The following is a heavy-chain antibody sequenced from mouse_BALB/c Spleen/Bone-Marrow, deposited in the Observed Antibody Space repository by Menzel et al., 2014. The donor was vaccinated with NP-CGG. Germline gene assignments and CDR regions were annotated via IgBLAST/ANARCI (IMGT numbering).Heavy chain of an antibody. Sequence: EVQLQQSGGGLVQPGGSRKLSCAASGFTFSSFGMHWVRQAPEKGLEWVAYISSGSSTIYYADTVKGRFTISRDNPKNTLFLQMTSLRSEDTAMYYRAIEGYYDYWGQGTTLTVSS. V-gene: IGHV5-17*02. D-gene: IGHD2-3*01. CDR1: GFTFSSFG. CDR3: AIEGYYDY. J-gene: IGHJ2*01. CDR2: ISSGSSTI.